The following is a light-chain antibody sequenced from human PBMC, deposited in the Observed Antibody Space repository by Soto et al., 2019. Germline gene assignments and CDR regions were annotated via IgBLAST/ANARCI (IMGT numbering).Light chain of an antibody. V-gene: IGKV3-11*01. CDR3: QQSNIWPPVN. J-gene: IGKJ5*01. CDR1: QSVSSK. CDR2: DAS. Sequence: EIVMTQSPATFSLSPGERATLSCRSSQSVSSKLAWYQQKPGQPPRLLIFDASARATGIPARFSGSGSGTDFTLTISSLEPEDFAVYYCQQSNIWPPVNFGQGTRLEIK.